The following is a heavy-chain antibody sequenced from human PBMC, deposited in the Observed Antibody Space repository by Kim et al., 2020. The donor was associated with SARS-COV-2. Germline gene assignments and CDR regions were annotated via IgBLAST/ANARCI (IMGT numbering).Heavy chain of an antibody. D-gene: IGHD6-13*01. V-gene: IGHV3-33*06. CDR3: AKESSSWWVDY. Sequence: GGSLRLSCAASGFTFSSYGMHWVRQAPGKGLEWVAVIWYDGSNKYYADSVKGRFTISRDNSKNTLYLQMNSLRAEDTAVYYCAKESSSWWVDYWGQGTLVTVSS. J-gene: IGHJ4*02. CDR2: IWYDGSNK. CDR1: GFTFSSYG.